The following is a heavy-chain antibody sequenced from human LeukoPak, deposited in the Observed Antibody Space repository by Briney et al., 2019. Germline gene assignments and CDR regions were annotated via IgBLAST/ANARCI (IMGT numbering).Heavy chain of an antibody. V-gene: IGHV4-34*01. CDR2: INHTGST. Sequence: SETLSLTCAVYGGSFSGYYWSWIRQPPGKGLEWIGEINHTGSTNYNPSLKSRVTISVDTSKNQFSLKLSSVTAADTAVYYCARTPVTMVRGVRRIYYFDYWGQGTLVTVSS. CDR1: GGSFSGYY. D-gene: IGHD3-10*01. CDR3: ARTPVTMVRGVRRIYYFDY. J-gene: IGHJ4*02.